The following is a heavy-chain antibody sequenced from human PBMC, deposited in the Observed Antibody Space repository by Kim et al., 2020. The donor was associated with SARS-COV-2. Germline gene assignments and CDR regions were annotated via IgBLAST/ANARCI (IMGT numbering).Heavy chain of an antibody. J-gene: IGHJ6*02. CDR1: GFPFRSYA. CDR3: AKELVVESQILGYYNGMDV. Sequence: GGSLRLSCAASGFPFRSYAMTWVRQAPGKGLEWVATINDGDGYTNLADSVKGRFTISRDNSRSTLFLQMSSLRAEDTAVYYCAKELVVESQILGYYNGMDVWGQGTTVTVSS. CDR2: INDGDGYT. D-gene: IGHD2-15*01. V-gene: IGHV3-23*01.